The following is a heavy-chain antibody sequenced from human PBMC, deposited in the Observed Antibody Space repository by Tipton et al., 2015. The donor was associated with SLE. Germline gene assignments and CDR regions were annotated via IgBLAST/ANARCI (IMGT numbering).Heavy chain of an antibody. D-gene: IGHD3-22*01. Sequence: GSLRLSCAASGFTFSSYAMSWVRQAPGKGLEWVSAVSGSGGDTYYAESVNGRFTISRDNSRNTLYLQMNSLRAEDTAVYYCASSLDSDSWWTSFDYWGQGTLVTVST. V-gene: IGHV3-23*01. CDR1: GFTFSSYA. J-gene: IGHJ4*02. CDR3: ASSLDSDSWWTSFDY. CDR2: VSGSGGDT.